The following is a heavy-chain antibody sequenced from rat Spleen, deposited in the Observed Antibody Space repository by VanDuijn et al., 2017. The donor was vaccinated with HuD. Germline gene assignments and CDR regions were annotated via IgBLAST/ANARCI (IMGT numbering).Heavy chain of an antibody. Sequence: EVQLVESDGGLVQPGRSLKLSCAASGFTFSNYGMAWVRQAPTKGLEWVATISYDGSSTYYRDSVRGRFTVSRDNAKSTLYLQVNSLRSEDTATYYCARENYYSGDYWGQGVMVTVSS. CDR3: ARENYYSGDY. CDR1: GFTFSNYG. CDR2: ISYDGSST. J-gene: IGHJ2*01. V-gene: IGHV5-29*01. D-gene: IGHD1-1*01.